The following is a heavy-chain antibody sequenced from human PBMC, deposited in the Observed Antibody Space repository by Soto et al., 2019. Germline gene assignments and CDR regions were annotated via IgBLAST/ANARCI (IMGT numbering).Heavy chain of an antibody. V-gene: IGHV4-31*03. Sequence: PSETLSLTCTVSGGSISSGGYYWSWIHQHPGKGLEWIGYIFYSGTTYYNPSLKSRVTISVDTSKNQFSLKLSSVTAAATAVYYCARRPESLDAFDIWGQGTMVTV. CDR1: GGSISSGGYY. J-gene: IGHJ3*02. CDR2: IFYSGTT. D-gene: IGHD2-2*01. CDR3: ARRPESLDAFDI.